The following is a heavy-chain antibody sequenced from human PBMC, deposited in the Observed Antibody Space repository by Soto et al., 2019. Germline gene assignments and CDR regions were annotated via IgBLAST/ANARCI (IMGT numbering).Heavy chain of an antibody. CDR3: ARVARDDSSGYSAVYYFDY. J-gene: IGHJ4*02. D-gene: IGHD3-22*01. CDR2: ISAYNGNT. CDR1: GYTFTSYG. V-gene: IGHV1-18*01. Sequence: QVQLVQSGAEVKKPGASVKVSCKASGYTFTSYGISWVRQAPGQGLEWMGWISAYNGNTNYAQKLQGRVTMTTDTXXSXAXXELRSLRSDDTAVYYCARVARDDSSGYSAVYYFDYWGQGTLVTVSS.